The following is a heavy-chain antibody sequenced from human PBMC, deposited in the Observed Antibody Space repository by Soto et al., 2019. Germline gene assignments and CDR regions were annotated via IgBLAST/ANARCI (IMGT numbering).Heavy chain of an antibody. CDR2: IYYSGST. CDR3: ARHKYYDFWSCYSNYYYGMDV. J-gene: IGHJ6*02. D-gene: IGHD3-3*01. Sequence: QLQLQESGPGLVKPSETLSLTCTVSGGSISSSSYYWGWIRQPPGKRLEWIGSIYYSGSTYYNPSLKSRVTISVDTSKTQFSLKLSCVAAADTAVYYCARHKYYDFWSCYSNYYYGMDVWGQGTTVTVSS. CDR1: GGSISSSSYY. V-gene: IGHV4-39*01.